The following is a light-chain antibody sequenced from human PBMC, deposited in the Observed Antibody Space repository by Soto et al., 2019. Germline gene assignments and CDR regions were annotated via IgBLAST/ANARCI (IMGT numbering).Light chain of an antibody. CDR3: AAWDDSLSGYV. J-gene: IGLJ1*01. V-gene: IGLV1-47*01. CDR2: RNN. Sequence: QSVLTQRPSASGTPGQRVTIPCSGSSSNIGGNYVYWYQQLPGTAPKLLIYRNNQRPSGVPDRFSGSKSGTSASLAISGLRSEDEADYYCAAWDDSLSGYVFGTGTKVTVL. CDR1: SSNIGGNY.